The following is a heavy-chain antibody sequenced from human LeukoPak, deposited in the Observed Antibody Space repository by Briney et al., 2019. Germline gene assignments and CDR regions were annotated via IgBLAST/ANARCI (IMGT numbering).Heavy chain of an antibody. CDR2: INHSGST. J-gene: IGHJ6*03. D-gene: IGHD1-26*01. CDR3: ARGERYSGSYTYYYYYMDV. Sequence: SETLSLTCAVYGGSFSGYYWSWIRQPPGKGLEWIGEINHSGSTNYNPSLKSRVTISVDTSKNQFSLKLSSVTAADTAVYYCARGERYSGSYTYYYYYMDVWGKGTTVTVSS. V-gene: IGHV4-34*01. CDR1: GGSFSGYY.